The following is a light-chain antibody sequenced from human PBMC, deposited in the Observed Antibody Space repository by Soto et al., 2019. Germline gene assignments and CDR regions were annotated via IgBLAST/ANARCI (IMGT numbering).Light chain of an antibody. Sequence: DIQMTQSPSSLSASVGDRVTITCRASQSISTFLNWYQQKPGKAPKLLIYGASNLESGVPSTFSGSVSGTDLTLTISSLQPEDFATYYCQQCFSTPLLTFGGGTKVEIK. CDR2: GAS. J-gene: IGKJ4*01. CDR3: QQCFSTPLLT. CDR1: QSISTF. V-gene: IGKV1-39*01.